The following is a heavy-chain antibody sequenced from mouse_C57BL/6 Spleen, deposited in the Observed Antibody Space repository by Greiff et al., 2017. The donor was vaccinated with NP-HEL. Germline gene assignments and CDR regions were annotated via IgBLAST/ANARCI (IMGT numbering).Heavy chain of an antibody. CDR1: GYTFTSYW. V-gene: IGHV1-50*01. D-gene: IGHD5-1*01. CDR3: ARRSNFFDY. CDR2: IDPSDSHT. Sequence: VQLQQPGAELVKPGASVKLSCKASGYTFTSYWLQWVKQRPGQGLAWIGDIDPSDSHTNYNQKFKGKATLTVDTSFSTAYMQLSSLTSEDSAVYYCARRSNFFDYWGRGTTLTVSS. J-gene: IGHJ2*01.